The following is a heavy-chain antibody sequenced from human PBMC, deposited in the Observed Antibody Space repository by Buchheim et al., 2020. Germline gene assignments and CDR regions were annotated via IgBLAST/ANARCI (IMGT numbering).Heavy chain of an antibody. V-gene: IGHV4-39*07. CDR3: ARTVGLPGDFDY. D-gene: IGHD5-12*01. J-gene: IGHJ4*02. CDR1: GGSICSSSYY. CDR2: IYYSGTT. Sequence: QLQLQESGPGLVKPSETLSLTCTVSGGSICSSSYYWGWIRQPPGKGLEWFGSIYYSGTTYYNPSLRIRVTITLATAQTPYSLELTSVTAADTAVYYCARTVGLPGDFDYWGQGTL.